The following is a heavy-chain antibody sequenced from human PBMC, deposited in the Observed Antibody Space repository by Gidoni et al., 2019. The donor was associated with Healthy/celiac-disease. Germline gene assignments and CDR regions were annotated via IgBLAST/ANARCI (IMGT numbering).Heavy chain of an antibody. D-gene: IGHD3-22*01. J-gene: IGHJ4*02. CDR3: ARDGSYYDSSGWGYFDY. CDR2: ISSSSSTR. Sequence: EVQLVESGGGLVQPGGSLRLSCAASGFTFSSYSMNWVRQAPGKGLEWVSYISSSSSTRYYADSVKGRFTISRDNAKNSLYLQMNSLRAEDTAIYYCARDGSYYDSSGWGYFDYWGQGTLVTVSS. V-gene: IGHV3-48*01. CDR1: GFTFSSYS.